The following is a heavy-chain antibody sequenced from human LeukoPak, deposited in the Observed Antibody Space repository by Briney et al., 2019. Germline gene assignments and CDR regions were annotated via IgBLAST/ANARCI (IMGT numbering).Heavy chain of an antibody. D-gene: IGHD6-19*01. J-gene: IGHJ4*02. CDR2: IYTSGST. CDR1: GGSISSGSYY. Sequence: PSETLSLTCTVSGGSISSGSYYWSWIRQPAGKGLEWIGRIYTSGSTNYNPSLKSRVTISVDTSKNQFSLKLSSVTAADTAVYYCARVGSSGWYMSRYFDYWGQGTLVTVSS. V-gene: IGHV4-61*02. CDR3: ARVGSSGWYMSRYFDY.